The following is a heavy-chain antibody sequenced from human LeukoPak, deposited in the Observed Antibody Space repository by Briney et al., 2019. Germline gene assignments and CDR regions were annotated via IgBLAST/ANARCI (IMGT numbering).Heavy chain of an antibody. Sequence: SETLSLTCTVSGGSISSYYWSWIRQPPGKGLEWIGYIYYSGSTNYNPSLKSRVTISVDTTKNQFSLKLSSVTAADTAVYYCARDEVILNEIDGGDYWYFDLWGRGTLATVSS. CDR3: ARDEVILNEIDGGDYWYFDL. CDR1: GGSISSYY. CDR2: IYYSGST. D-gene: IGHD4-23*01. J-gene: IGHJ2*01. V-gene: IGHV4-59*01.